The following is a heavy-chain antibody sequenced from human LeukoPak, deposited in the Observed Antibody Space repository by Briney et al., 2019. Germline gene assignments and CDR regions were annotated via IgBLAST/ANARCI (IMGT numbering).Heavy chain of an antibody. Sequence: AGGSLRLSCAASGFSFNNYGVHWVRQAPGKGLEWVAFIRYDGSNKFYADSVKGRFTISRDNSKNTLYLQMNSLRAEDTALYYCAKDLPPGYYDSKSYSDFDCWGQGTLVTVSS. CDR1: GFSFNNYG. J-gene: IGHJ4*02. D-gene: IGHD3-10*01. V-gene: IGHV3-30*02. CDR2: IRYDGSNK. CDR3: AKDLPPGYYDSKSYSDFDC.